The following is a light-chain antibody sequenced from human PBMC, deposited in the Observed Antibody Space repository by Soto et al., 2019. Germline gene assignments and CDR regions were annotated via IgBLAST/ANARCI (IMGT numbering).Light chain of an antibody. CDR2: DVT. J-gene: IGLJ1*01. V-gene: IGLV2-14*01. CDR3: SSYTTSSSYV. Sequence: LTQPPSVSGSPGQSITISCTGTSSDVGGYIYVSWYQQHPGKAPKLMIYDVTSRPSGVSYRFSGSKSGNTASLTISGLQAEDEADYYCSSYTTSSSYVFGTGTKVTVL. CDR1: SSDVGGYIY.